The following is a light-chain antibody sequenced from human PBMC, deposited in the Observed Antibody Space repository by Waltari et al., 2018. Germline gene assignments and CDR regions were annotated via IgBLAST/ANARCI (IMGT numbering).Light chain of an antibody. Sequence: SSGLTQDPAVFVALGQTARITCQGGSPRTYDARWYQQKPGKAPILVICGQNNGPPGIPDRFSGSSSGSMGSLTITGAQAEDEADYYCGSRDSSVNLPYVCGTGTKVTVL. CDR1: SPRTYD. CDR3: GSRDSSVNLPYV. CDR2: GQN. J-gene: IGLJ1*01. V-gene: IGLV3-19*01.